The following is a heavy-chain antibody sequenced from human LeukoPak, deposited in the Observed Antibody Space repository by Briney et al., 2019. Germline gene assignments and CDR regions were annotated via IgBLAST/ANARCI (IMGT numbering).Heavy chain of an antibody. J-gene: IGHJ4*02. D-gene: IGHD3-22*01. V-gene: IGHV3-30*18. CDR2: ISYDGSNK. Sequence: PGGSLRLSCAASGFTFSSYGMHWVRQAPAKGLEWVAVISYDGSNKYYADSVKGRFTISRDNSKNTLYLQMNSLRAEDTAVYYCAKETYYYDSSGYFKYYFDYWGQGTLVTVSS. CDR3: AKETYYYDSSGYFKYYFDY. CDR1: GFTFSSYG.